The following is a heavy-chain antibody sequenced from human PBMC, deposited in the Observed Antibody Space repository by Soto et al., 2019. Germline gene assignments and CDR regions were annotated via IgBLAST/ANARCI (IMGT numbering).Heavy chain of an antibody. J-gene: IGHJ6*02. V-gene: IGHV4-59*08. CDR1: SGPDRSHN. CDR2: VYYTGDT. D-gene: IGHD4-17*01. Sequence: QVQLQQSGPRLVKPSETLSLTCTVSSGPDRSHNWGWIRQPPGRGLEWIGYVYYTGDTAYNPSLRSRVSISADTSTNYISLTLSSVTATDTAVYDCVRQGIDYLHGLVDVWGQGTTVSVSS. CDR3: VRQGIDYLHGLVDV.